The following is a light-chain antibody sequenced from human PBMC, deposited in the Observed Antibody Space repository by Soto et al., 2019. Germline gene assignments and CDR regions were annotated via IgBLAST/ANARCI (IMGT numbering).Light chain of an antibody. V-gene: IGKV4-1*01. Sequence: DIVMTQSPDSLAVSLGERATINCKSSQSVLYSSNNKNYLAWYQQKPGQPPKLLIYWASTRESGVPDRFSGSGSGTDFTLTISSLQAKDVAVYYCQQYYSTHTFGQGTKLEIK. CDR2: WAS. CDR1: QSVLYSSNNKNY. CDR3: QQYYSTHT. J-gene: IGKJ2*01.